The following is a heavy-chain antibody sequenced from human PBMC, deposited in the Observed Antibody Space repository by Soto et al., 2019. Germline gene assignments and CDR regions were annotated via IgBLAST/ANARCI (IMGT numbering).Heavy chain of an antibody. Sequence: QVQLVESGGGLVKPGGSLRLSCAASGFTFSEYYMSWIRQAPGKGLEWVSYISSSSSYTNYADSVKGRFTISRDNAKNSLYLQMNSLRAEDTAVYYCASARGDYYYGMDVWGQGTTVTVSS. CDR2: ISSSSSYT. J-gene: IGHJ6*02. CDR1: GFTFSEYY. D-gene: IGHD6-6*01. CDR3: ASARGDYYYGMDV. V-gene: IGHV3-11*06.